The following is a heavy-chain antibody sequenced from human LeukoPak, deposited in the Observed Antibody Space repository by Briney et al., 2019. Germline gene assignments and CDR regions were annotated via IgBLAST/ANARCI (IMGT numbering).Heavy chain of an antibody. CDR2: IYYSGST. CDR1: GGSISSSTYY. CDR3: ARAYCGGDCYLDY. Sequence: SETLSLTCTVSGGSISSSTYYWGWIRQPPGKGLAWIGSIYYSGSTYSNPSLKSRVAISVDTSKNQFSLKLSSVTAADTAVYYCARAYCGGDCYLDYWGQGTLVTVSS. J-gene: IGHJ4*02. V-gene: IGHV4-39*07. D-gene: IGHD2-21*02.